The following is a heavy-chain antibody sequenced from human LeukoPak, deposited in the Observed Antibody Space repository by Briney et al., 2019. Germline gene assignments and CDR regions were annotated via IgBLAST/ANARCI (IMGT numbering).Heavy chain of an antibody. CDR1: GYTFTGYY. CDR3: ARGVSGSRRGYDILTGQDY. CDR2: INPNSGGT. J-gene: IGHJ4*02. D-gene: IGHD3-9*01. V-gene: IGHV1-2*02. Sequence: ASVKVSCKASGYTFTGYYMHWVRQAPGQGLEWMGWINPNSGGTNYAQKFQGRVTMTRDTPISTAYMELSRLRSDDTAAYYCARGVSGSRRGYDILTGQDYWGQGTLVTVSS.